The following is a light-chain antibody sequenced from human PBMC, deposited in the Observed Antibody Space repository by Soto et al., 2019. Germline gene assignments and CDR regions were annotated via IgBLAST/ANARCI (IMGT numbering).Light chain of an antibody. CDR1: SSDVGAYKY. CDR2: EVT. V-gene: IGLV2-8*02. CDR3: TSYVGNDIWV. Sequence: QSALTQPPSASRSPGQSVTISCTGTSSDVGAYKYVSWYQQYPGKAPKLMIYEVTKQPSGVPDRFSGSKSGNTASLTVSGLQAEDEADYYCTSYVGNDIWVFGGGTKLTVL. J-gene: IGLJ3*02.